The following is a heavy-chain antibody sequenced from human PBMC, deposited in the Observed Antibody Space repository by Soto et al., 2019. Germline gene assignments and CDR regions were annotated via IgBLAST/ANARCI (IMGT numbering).Heavy chain of an antibody. V-gene: IGHV3-30-3*01. CDR1: GFTFSSYA. D-gene: IGHD6-13*01. CDR3: ARGAAGKPADY. J-gene: IGHJ4*02. Sequence: SLRLSCAASGFTFSSYAMHWVRQAPGKGLEWVAVISYDGSNKYYADSVKGRFTISRDNSKNTLYLQMNSLRAEDTAVYYCARGAAGKPADYWGQGTLVTVSS. CDR2: ISYDGSNK.